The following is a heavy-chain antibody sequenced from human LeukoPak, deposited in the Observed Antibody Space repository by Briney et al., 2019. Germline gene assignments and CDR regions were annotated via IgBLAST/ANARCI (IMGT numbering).Heavy chain of an antibody. D-gene: IGHD3-22*01. CDR2: IYSGGST. V-gene: IGHV3-53*01. CDR3: ARSYYYDSSGYYVY. J-gene: IGHJ4*02. CDR1: EFTVSSNY. Sequence: GGSLRLSCAASEFTVSSNYMSWVRQAPGKGLEWVSVIYSGGSTYYADSVKGRFTISRDNSKNTLYLQMNSLRAEDTAVYYCARSYYYDSSGYYVYWGQGTLVTVSS.